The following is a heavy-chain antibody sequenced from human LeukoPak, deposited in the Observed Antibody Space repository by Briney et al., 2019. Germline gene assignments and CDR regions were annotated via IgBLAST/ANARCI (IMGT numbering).Heavy chain of an antibody. CDR1: GFTFSSYS. CDR3: VRLALRGGLVP. D-gene: IGHD3-16*01. Sequence: GGSLRLSCAASGFTFSSYSMNWVCQALGKGLEWVSSISSSSSYIYYADSVKGRFTISRDNAKNSLYLQMNSLRAEDTAVYYCVRLALRGGLVPWGQGTLVTVSS. CDR2: ISSSSSYI. J-gene: IGHJ5*02. V-gene: IGHV3-21*01.